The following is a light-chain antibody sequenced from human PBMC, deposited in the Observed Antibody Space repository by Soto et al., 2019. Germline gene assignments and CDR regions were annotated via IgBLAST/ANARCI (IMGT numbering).Light chain of an antibody. Sequence: DIQMTQSPSSLSASVGDRVSITCRASQGISNYLAWYQQQPGKVPKLLIYVASTLQSGVPSRFSGSGSGTDFTLTISSLQPEDVATYYCQKYNSAPWTFGQGTKVEIK. CDR1: QGISNY. CDR2: VAS. CDR3: QKYNSAPWT. J-gene: IGKJ1*01. V-gene: IGKV1-27*01.